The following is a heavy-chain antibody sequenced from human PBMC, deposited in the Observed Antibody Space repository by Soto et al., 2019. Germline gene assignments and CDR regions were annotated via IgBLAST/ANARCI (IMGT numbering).Heavy chain of an antibody. CDR3: ARDLFVRVGATYY. CDR1: GFTFSSYW. Sequence: GSLRLSCAASGFTFSSYWMSWVRQAPGKGLEWVANIKQDGSEKYYVDSVKGRFTISRDNAKNSLYLQMNSLRAEDTAVYYCARDLFVRVGATYYWGQGTLVTVSS. CDR2: IKQDGSEK. J-gene: IGHJ4*02. V-gene: IGHV3-7*01. D-gene: IGHD1-26*01.